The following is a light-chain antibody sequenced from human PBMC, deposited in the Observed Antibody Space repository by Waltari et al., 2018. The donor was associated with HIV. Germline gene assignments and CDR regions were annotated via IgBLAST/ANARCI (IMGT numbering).Light chain of an antibody. CDR2: QAS. V-gene: IGKV1-5*01. Sequence: DIHMTQSPSTVSASVGDRVIISCRASQNINSWLAWYQQKPGKPPRFLIYQASTLERGVPSRFSGSGAGTLFTLTINNLQPVDFGTYYCQQYHSYPVTFGGGTKVEIK. CDR1: QNINSW. CDR3: QQYHSYPVT. J-gene: IGKJ4*01.